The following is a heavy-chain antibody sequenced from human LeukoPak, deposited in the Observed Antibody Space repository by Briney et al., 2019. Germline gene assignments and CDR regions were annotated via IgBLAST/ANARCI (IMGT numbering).Heavy chain of an antibody. D-gene: IGHD1-7*01. Sequence: GRSLRLSCAASGFTFSSYAMHWVRQAPGKGLEWVAVVSYDGSNKYYADSVKGRFTISRDNSKNTLYLQMNSLRAEDTAVYYCAREVNNWNYALLDYWGQGTLVTVSS. V-gene: IGHV3-30-3*01. CDR3: AREVNNWNYALLDY. CDR1: GFTFSSYA. CDR2: VSYDGSNK. J-gene: IGHJ4*02.